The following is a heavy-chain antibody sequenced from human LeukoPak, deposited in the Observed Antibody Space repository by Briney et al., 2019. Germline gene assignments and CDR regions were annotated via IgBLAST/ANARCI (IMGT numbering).Heavy chain of an antibody. D-gene: IGHD6-6*01. CDR3: ARPRLAARPGAFDI. Sequence: PSETLSLTCTVSGGSISSYYWSWIRQPPGKGLEWIGYMYYSGSTNYNPSLKSRVTISVDTSKNRFSLKLSSVTAADTAVYYCARPRLAARPGAFDIWGQGTMVTVSS. CDR2: MYYSGST. J-gene: IGHJ3*02. CDR1: GGSISSYY. V-gene: IGHV4-59*12.